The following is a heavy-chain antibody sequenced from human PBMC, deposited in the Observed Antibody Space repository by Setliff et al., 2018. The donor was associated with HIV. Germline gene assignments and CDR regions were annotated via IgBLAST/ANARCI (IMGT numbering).Heavy chain of an antibody. D-gene: IGHD5-18*01. CDR3: ARDYLDGYNSGYFDY. CDR2: INPSGGST. Sequence: ASVKVSCKASGYTFTSYYMHWVRQAPGQGLEWMGIINPSGGSTSYGQKFQGRVTMTRDTSTSTVYMEVSSLRSEDTAVYYCARDYLDGYNSGYFDYWGQGTLVTVSS. J-gene: IGHJ4*02. CDR1: GYTFTSYY. V-gene: IGHV1-46*01.